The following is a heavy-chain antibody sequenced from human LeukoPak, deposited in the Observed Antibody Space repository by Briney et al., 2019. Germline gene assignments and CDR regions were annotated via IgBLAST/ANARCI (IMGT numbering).Heavy chain of an antibody. CDR1: GFTFSSYA. CDR2: ISGSAGST. D-gene: IGHD2-2*01. V-gene: IGHV3-23*01. J-gene: IGHJ4*02. CDR3: AKDDAIVVVAIPGY. Sequence: GGSLRLSCAASGFTFSSYAMSWVRQAPGKGLEWVSAISGSAGSTYYADSVKGRFTISRDNSKNTLYLQMNSLRAEDTAVYYCAKDDAIVVVAIPGYWGQGTLVTVSS.